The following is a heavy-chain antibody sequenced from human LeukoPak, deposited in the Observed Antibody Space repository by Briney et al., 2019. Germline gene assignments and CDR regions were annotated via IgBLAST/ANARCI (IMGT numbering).Heavy chain of an antibody. Sequence: SETLSLTCTVSGGSISSGDYYWSWIRQPPGKGLEWIGYIYYSGSTYYNPSLKSRVTISVDTSKNQFSLKLSSVTAADTAVYYCAKAGYDFWDNWFDPGGQGTRVTVSS. D-gene: IGHD3-3*01. CDR1: GGSISSGDYY. J-gene: IGHJ5*02. CDR3: AKAGYDFWDNWFDP. V-gene: IGHV4-30-4*01. CDR2: IYYSGST.